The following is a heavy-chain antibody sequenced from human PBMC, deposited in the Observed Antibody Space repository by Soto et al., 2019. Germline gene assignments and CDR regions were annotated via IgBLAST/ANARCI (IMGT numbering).Heavy chain of an antibody. J-gene: IGHJ1*01. CDR2: VSGPGGST. D-gene: IGHD3-22*01. V-gene: IGHV3-23*01. CDR1: GFTFGSHA. Sequence: GGSLRLSCVASGFTFGSHAMSWVRQAPGKGLEWVSGVSGPGGSTYYADSVKGRFTISRDNSKNTLFLQMNSLRAEDTAVYYCARYRRAYYDSSGYSPAEYFQHWGQGTLVTVSS. CDR3: ARYRRAYYDSSGYSPAEYFQH.